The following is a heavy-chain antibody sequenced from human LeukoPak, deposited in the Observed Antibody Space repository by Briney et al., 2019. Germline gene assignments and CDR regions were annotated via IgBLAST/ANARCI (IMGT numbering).Heavy chain of an antibody. J-gene: IGHJ4*02. CDR2: ISGYNGNT. Sequence: ASVKVSCKASGYTFTTYNINWVRQAPGQGLEWMGWISGYNGNTNYAQKLQGRVTMTTDTSTSTAYMELRSLKSDDTAVYYCAREFLGRGGSYQWDYFDYWGQGTLVTVSS. V-gene: IGHV1-18*01. D-gene: IGHD1-26*01. CDR3: AREFLGRGGSYQWDYFDY. CDR1: GYTFTTYN.